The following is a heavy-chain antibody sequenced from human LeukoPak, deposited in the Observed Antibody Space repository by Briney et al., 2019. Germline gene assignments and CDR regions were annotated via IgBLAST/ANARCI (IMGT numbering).Heavy chain of an antibody. J-gene: IGHJ4*02. CDR2: INHSGST. V-gene: IGHV4-34*01. Sequence: PSETLSLTCAVYGGSFSGYYWSWIRQPPGKGLEWIGEINHSGSTYYNPSLKSRVTISVDTSKNQFSLKLSSVTAADTAVYYCATGKEYYDFWSGYYGLDYWGQGTLVTVSS. D-gene: IGHD3-3*01. CDR3: ATGKEYYDFWSGYYGLDY. CDR1: GGSFSGYY.